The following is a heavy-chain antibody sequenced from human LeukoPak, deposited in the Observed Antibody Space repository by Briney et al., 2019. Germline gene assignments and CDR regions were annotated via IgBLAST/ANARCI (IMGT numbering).Heavy chain of an antibody. Sequence: AGGSLRLSCAASGFTLSSYAMHWVRQAPGKGLEYVSAISSNGGSTYYANSVKGRFTISRDNSKSTLYLQMGSLRAEDMAVYYCASVQGGSYYDYWGQGTLVTVSS. CDR2: ISSNGGST. V-gene: IGHV3-64*01. CDR1: GFTLSSYA. CDR3: ASVQGGSYYDY. J-gene: IGHJ4*02. D-gene: IGHD1-26*01.